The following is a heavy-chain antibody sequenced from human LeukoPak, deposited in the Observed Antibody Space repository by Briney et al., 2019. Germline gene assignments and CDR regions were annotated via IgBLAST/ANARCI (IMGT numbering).Heavy chain of an antibody. Sequence: SETLSLTCTVSGGSISNSDYSWGWIRQPPGKGLECIGTIYYSGSTYYKSSLKSRVTISVDTSKNQFSLKLSSVTAADTAVYYCARPNIRYCSGGACSNDGSDYWGQGTLVTVSS. J-gene: IGHJ4*02. CDR2: IYYSGST. D-gene: IGHD2-15*01. CDR1: GGSISNSDYS. CDR3: ARPNIRYCSGGACSNDGSDY. V-gene: IGHV4-39*07.